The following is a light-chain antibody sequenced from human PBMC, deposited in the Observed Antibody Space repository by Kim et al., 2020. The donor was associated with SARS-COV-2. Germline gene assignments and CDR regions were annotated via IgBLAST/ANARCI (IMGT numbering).Light chain of an antibody. CDR3: QAWDSSTAV. J-gene: IGLJ2*01. CDR1: KLGDKY. Sequence: SYELTQPPLVSVSPGQTASITCSGDKLGDKYACWYQQKPGQSPVLVIYQDSKRPSGIPERFSGSNSGNTATLTISGTQAMDEADYYCQAWDSSTAVFDGGTQLTVL. V-gene: IGLV3-1*01. CDR2: QDS.